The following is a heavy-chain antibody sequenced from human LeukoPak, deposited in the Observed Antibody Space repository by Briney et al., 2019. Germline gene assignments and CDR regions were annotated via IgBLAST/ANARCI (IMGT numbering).Heavy chain of an antibody. CDR2: IWYDGSNK. CDR1: GFTFSSYG. V-gene: IGHV3-33*08. CDR3: AREELLWFGELLYGNWFDP. Sequence: GGSLRLSCSAPGFTFSSYGMHCVRQAPGKGLEWVAVIWYDGSNKYYADSVKGRFTISRDNSKNTLYLQMNSLRAEDTAVYYCAREELLWFGELLYGNWFDPWGQGTLVTVSS. D-gene: IGHD3-10*01. J-gene: IGHJ5*02.